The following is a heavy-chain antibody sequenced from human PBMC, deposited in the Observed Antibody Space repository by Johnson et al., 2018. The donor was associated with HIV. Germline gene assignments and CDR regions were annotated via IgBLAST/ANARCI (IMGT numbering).Heavy chain of an antibody. Sequence: QVQLVESAGGVVHPGRSLRLSCAASGFTFNIYGMHWVRQAPGQGLEWVAVISYDGTNKYYADSVKGRFTISRDNSKNTLYLQMNSLRAEATAVYYCAKDSKRLLWFGEFCDAFDIWGQGTMVTVSS. J-gene: IGHJ3*02. D-gene: IGHD3-10*01. CDR3: AKDSKRLLWFGEFCDAFDI. V-gene: IGHV3-30*18. CDR1: GFTFNIYG. CDR2: ISYDGTNK.